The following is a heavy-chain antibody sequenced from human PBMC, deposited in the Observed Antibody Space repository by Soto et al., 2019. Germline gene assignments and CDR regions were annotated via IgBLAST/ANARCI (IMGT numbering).Heavy chain of an antibody. CDR3: ATLGGGAAVA. J-gene: IGHJ5*02. CDR1: GYTFNDFY. V-gene: IGHV1-46*02. CDR2: VNPRDGSA. D-gene: IGHD6-19*01. Sequence: QVQLVQSGAEVKQPGASVKVSCKASGYTFNDFYMHWVRQAPGQGLEWMGTVNPRDGSASYAQKFQGRVTMVRDTSTTTVYMELSRLRSEDTAVYYCATLGGGAAVAWGQGTLVTVSS.